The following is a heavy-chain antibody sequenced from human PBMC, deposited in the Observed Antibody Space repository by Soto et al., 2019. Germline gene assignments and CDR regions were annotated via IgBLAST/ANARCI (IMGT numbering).Heavy chain of an antibody. J-gene: IGHJ4*02. CDR3: ARDGGFNSGSYRFEY. CDR1: GGSISSGDYY. D-gene: IGHD3-10*01. Sequence: QVQLQESGPGLVTPSQTLSLTCTVSGGSISSGDYYWSWIRQYPGKGLEWIAYIYYTGTTSYNPSLKNRVTTSIDTSKNQFSLQLFSVTAADTAVYYCARDGGFNSGSYRFEYWGQGALVTVSS. V-gene: IGHV4-31*03. CDR2: IYYTGTT.